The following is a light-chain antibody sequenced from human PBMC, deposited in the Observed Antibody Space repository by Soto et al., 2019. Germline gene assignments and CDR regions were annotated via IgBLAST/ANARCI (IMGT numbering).Light chain of an antibody. CDR3: QEYGSSL. CDR1: QSIDSKY. CDR2: GAS. Sequence: ENVLTQSPGTLSLSPGERATLSCRASQSIDSKYLAWYQQKPGQAPRLLIYGASSRATGIPDRFSGSGSGTDFTLTISRLEPEDFEVYYCQEYGSSLFGPGTKVDIK. J-gene: IGKJ3*01. V-gene: IGKV3-20*01.